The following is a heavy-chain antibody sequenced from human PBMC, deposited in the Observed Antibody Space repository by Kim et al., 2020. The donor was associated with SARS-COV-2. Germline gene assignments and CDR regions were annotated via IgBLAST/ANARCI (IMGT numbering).Heavy chain of an antibody. J-gene: IGHJ3*02. V-gene: IGHV4-59*01. D-gene: IGHD3-3*01. CDR3: ARAEGSEYDFWSGYYLDAFDI. Sequence: SETLSLTCTVSGDSISSYYWSWIRQPPGKGLEWIGYIYYSGSTNYNPSLKSRVTISVDTSKNQFSLKLSSVTAADTAVYYCARAEGSEYDFWSGYYLDAFDIWGQGTMVTVSS. CDR1: GDSISSYY. CDR2: IYYSGST.